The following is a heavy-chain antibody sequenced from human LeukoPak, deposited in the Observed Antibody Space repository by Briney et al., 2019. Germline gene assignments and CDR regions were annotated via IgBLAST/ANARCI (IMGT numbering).Heavy chain of an antibody. D-gene: IGHD4-17*01. V-gene: IGHV3-7*03. Sequence: GGSLRLSCAASGFTFSSYWMSWVRQAPGKGLEWVANIKQDGSEKYYVDSVKGRFTISRDNAKNSLYLQMNSLRAEDTAVYYCAKDFSRGDSGYFDYWGQGTLVTVSS. CDR1: GFTFSSYW. CDR2: IKQDGSEK. J-gene: IGHJ4*02. CDR3: AKDFSRGDSGYFDY.